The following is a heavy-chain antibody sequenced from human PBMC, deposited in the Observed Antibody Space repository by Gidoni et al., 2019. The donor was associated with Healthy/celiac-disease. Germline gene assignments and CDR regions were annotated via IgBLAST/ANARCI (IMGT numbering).Heavy chain of an antibody. CDR3: AHSRYSSSWYGVGNWFDP. J-gene: IGHJ5*02. CDR2: IYWNDDK. Sequence: QITLKESGPTLVTPTQTLTLTCTFSGFSLSTSGVGVGWIRQPPGKDLEWLALIYWNDDKRYSPSLKSRLTITKDTSKNQVVLTMTNMDPVDTATYYCAHSRYSSSWYGVGNWFDPWGQGTLVTVSS. V-gene: IGHV2-5*01. CDR1: GFSLSTSGVG. D-gene: IGHD6-13*01.